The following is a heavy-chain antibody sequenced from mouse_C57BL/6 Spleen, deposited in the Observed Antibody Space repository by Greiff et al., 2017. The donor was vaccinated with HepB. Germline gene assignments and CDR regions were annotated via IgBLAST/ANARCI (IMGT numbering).Heavy chain of an antibody. V-gene: IGHV2-9-1*01. CDR2: VWTGGGT. CDR1: GFSLTSYA. CDR3: ARNLGGLSYYYAMDY. Sequence: QVQLKESGPGLVAPSQSLSITCTVSGFSLTSYAISWVRQPPGKGLEWLGVVWTGGGTNYNSALKSRLSISKDNSKSQVFLKMNSLQTDDTARYYCARNLGGLSYYYAMDYWGQGTSVTVSS. D-gene: IGHD1-1*02. J-gene: IGHJ4*01.